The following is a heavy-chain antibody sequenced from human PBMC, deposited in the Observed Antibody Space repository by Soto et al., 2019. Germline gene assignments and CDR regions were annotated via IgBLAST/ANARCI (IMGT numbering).Heavy chain of an antibody. D-gene: IGHD3-10*01. J-gene: IGHJ6*01. CDR3: ATRDRVTRGSSHFYLPDV. Sequence: GVLRLSFAAFVFTSGSERTTWVPQSPGKGLKWVSAISGSGGNTYYADSVKGRFTISRDNFKNTLFLQMNSLRAEDTAVYQCATRDRVTRGSSHFYLPDVWAQGTTVTGSS. CDR1: VFTSGSER. CDR2: ISGSGGNT. V-gene: IGHV3-23*01.